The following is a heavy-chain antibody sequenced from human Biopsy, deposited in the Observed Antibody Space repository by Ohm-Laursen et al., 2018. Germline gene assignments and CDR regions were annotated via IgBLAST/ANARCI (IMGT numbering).Heavy chain of an antibody. Sequence: SDTLSLTCAVSGDSLSSGPDNWSWIRQPPGQGLEYIGFIYSGGSTNYNPSLQNRVTMSVDTSKNQFSLKLSSVIAADTAVYYCARGRRTSGWPYFANWGQGTLVIVSS. V-gene: IGHV4-61*01. CDR3: ARGRRTSGWPYFAN. CDR1: GDSLSSGPDN. CDR2: IYSGGST. J-gene: IGHJ4*02. D-gene: IGHD6-19*01.